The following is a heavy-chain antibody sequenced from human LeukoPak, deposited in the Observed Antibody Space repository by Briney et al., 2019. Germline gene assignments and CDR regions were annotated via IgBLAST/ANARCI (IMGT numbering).Heavy chain of an antibody. CDR2: IYYSGST. V-gene: IGHV4-61*01. Sequence: PSETLSLTCSVSGGSVSSGTYYWSWIRQPPGKGLEWIGYIYYSGSTNYNPSLKSRVTISVDTSKNQFSLKLSSVTAADTAVYYCAREDIAVAGFDYWGQGTLVTVSS. J-gene: IGHJ4*02. D-gene: IGHD6-19*01. CDR1: GGSVSSGTYY. CDR3: AREDIAVAGFDY.